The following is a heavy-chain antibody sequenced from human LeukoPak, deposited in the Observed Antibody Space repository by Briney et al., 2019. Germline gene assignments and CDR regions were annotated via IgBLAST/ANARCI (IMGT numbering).Heavy chain of an antibody. CDR2: IYPGDSD. V-gene: IGHV5-51*01. Sequence: GESLKISCKGSGYIFTNNWIGWVRQMPGKGLERMGIIYPGDSDRYSPSFEGQVTISADKSISTAYLQWSSLKASDTAMYYCARQTRDGSGSRGYSFDFWGLGTLVTVSS. D-gene: IGHD3-10*01. CDR1: GYIFTNNW. CDR3: ARQTRDGSGSRGYSFDF. J-gene: IGHJ4*02.